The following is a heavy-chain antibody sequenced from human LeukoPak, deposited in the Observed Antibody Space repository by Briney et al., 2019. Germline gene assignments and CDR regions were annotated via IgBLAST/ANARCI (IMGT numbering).Heavy chain of an antibody. CDR2: IWYDGSNK. D-gene: IGHD2-21*02. CDR1: GFTFSSYG. V-gene: IGHV3-33*01. CDR3: ARVVVTARNWFDP. Sequence: PGGSLRLSCAASGFTFSSYGMHWVRQAPGKGLEWVAVIWYDGSNKYYADSVKGRFTISRDNSKTTLYLQMNSLRAEDTAVYYCARVVVTARNWFDPWGQGTLVTVSS. J-gene: IGHJ5*02.